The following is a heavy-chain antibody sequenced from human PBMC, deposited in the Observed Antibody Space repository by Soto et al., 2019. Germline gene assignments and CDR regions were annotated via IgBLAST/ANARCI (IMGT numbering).Heavy chain of an antibody. V-gene: IGHV3-23*01. Sequence: GGSLRLSCAASGFTFSSYAMSWVRQAPGKGLEWVSAISGSGGSTYYADSVKGRFTISRDNSKNTLYLQMNSLRAEDTAVYYCAKDPGITMIVDDAFDIWGQGTMVTVSS. J-gene: IGHJ3*02. D-gene: IGHD3-22*01. CDR3: AKDPGITMIVDDAFDI. CDR1: GFTFSSYA. CDR2: ISGSGGST.